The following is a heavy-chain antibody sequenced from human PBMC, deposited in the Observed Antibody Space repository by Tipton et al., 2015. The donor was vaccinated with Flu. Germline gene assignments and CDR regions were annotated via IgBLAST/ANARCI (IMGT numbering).Heavy chain of an antibody. CDR3: AMYYYDSSAYYSQGWFDY. CDR2: IYHSGGT. D-gene: IGHD3-22*01. J-gene: IGHJ5*01. V-gene: IGHV4-38-2*01. Sequence: TLSLTCFVSNYSIIDGYYWGWIRQPPGKGLEWIGTIYHSGGTNYNPSLKSRVTISVDTSKNEFSLKLSSVTAADTAVYYCAMYYYDSSAYYSQGWFDYWGQGTLVTVSS. CDR1: NYSIIDGYY.